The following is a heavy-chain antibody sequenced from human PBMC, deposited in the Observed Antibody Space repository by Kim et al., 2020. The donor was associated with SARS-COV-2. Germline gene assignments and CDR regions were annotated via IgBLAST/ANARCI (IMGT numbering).Heavy chain of an antibody. J-gene: IGHJ2*01. CDR2: IYYSGST. V-gene: IGHV4-59*01. Sequence: SETLSLTCTVSGGSISTYYWSWIRQPQGKGLEWIGYIYYSGSTNYNPSLKSRVTISVDTSKNQFSLKLSSVTAADTAVYYCARGRYSSSWYGFWYFDLWGRGTLVTVSS. CDR1: GGSISTYY. CDR3: ARGRYSSSWYGFWYFDL. D-gene: IGHD6-13*01.